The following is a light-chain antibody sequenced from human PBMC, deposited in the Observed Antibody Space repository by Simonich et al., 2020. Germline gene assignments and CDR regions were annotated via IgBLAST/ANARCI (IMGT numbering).Light chain of an antibody. CDR2: DVS. CDR1: SSDVGGYNY. J-gene: IGLJ3*02. CDR3: SSYTSSSTWV. Sequence: QSALTQPASVSGSPGQSITISCTGTSSDVGGYNYVSWSQQHPGKAPKLMIYDVSKRPSVVSNRFSGSKSGNTASLTISGLQAEDEADYYCSSYTSSSTWVFGGGTKLTVL. V-gene: IGLV2-14*01.